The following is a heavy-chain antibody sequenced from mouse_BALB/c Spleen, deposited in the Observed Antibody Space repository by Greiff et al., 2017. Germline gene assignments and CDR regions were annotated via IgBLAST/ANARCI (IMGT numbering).Heavy chain of an antibody. V-gene: IGHV3-2*02. D-gene: IGHD2-14*01. J-gene: IGHJ2*01. CDR1: GYSITSDYA. Sequence: EVKLVESGPGLVKPSQSLSLTCTVTGYSITSDYAWNWIRQFPGNKLEWMGYISYSGSTSYNPSLKSRISITRDTSKNQFFLQLNSVTTEDTATYYCARDRYDAYYFDYWGQGTTLTVSS. CDR3: ARDRYDAYYFDY. CDR2: ISYSGST.